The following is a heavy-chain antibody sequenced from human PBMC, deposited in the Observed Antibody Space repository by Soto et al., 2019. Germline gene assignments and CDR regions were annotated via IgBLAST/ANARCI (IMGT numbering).Heavy chain of an antibody. CDR3: ARPMYYYDSSGYYLGY. CDR2: ISYDGSNK. Sequence: QVQLVESGGGVVQPGRSLRLSCAASGFTFSSYAMHWVRQAPGKGLEWVAVISYDGSNKYYADSVKGRFTISRDNSKNTLYLQMNSLRAEDTAVYYCARPMYYYDSSGYYLGYWGQGTLVTVSS. V-gene: IGHV3-30-3*01. J-gene: IGHJ4*02. CDR1: GFTFSSYA. D-gene: IGHD3-22*01.